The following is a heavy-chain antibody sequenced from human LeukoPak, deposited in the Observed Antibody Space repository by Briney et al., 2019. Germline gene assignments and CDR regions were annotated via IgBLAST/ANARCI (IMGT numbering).Heavy chain of an antibody. CDR2: IKQDGSEK. J-gene: IGHJ3*02. Sequence: PGGSLRLSCAASGFTFSSYWMSWVRQAPGKGLEWVANIKQDGSEKYYVDSVKGRFTISRDNAKNSLYLQMNSLRAEHTAVYYCALGLPGSYFDIWGQGTMVSVSS. CDR1: GFTFSSYW. D-gene: IGHD2/OR15-2a*01. CDR3: ALGLPGSYFDI. V-gene: IGHV3-7*01.